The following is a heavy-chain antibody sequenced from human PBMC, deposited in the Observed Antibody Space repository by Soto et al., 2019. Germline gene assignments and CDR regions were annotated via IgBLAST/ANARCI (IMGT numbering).Heavy chain of an antibody. CDR1: GGTFSSYA. Sequence: QVQLVQSGAEVKKPGSSVKVSCKASGGTFSSYAISWVRQAPGQGLEWMGGIIPIFGTANYAQKFQGRVTITADKSTSTAYRELSNLRSEDTAVYYCSRGGDYVWGSYRPMSAFDIWGQGTMVTVSS. J-gene: IGHJ3*02. CDR2: IIPIFGTA. D-gene: IGHD3-16*02. V-gene: IGHV1-69*06. CDR3: SRGGDYVWGSYRPMSAFDI.